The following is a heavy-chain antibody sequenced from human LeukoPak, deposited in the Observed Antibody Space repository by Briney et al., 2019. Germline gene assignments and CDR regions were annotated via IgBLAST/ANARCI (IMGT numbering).Heavy chain of an antibody. Sequence: SQTLSLTWAVSGGSISSGGYSWSWIRQPPGKGLEWIGYIYHSGSTYYNPSLKSRVTISVDRSKNQFSLKLSSVTAADTAVYYCASTLRGIDAFDIWGQGTMVTVSS. CDR2: IYHSGST. CDR3: ASTLRGIDAFDI. D-gene: IGHD3-10*01. V-gene: IGHV4-30-2*01. J-gene: IGHJ3*02. CDR1: GGSISSGGYS.